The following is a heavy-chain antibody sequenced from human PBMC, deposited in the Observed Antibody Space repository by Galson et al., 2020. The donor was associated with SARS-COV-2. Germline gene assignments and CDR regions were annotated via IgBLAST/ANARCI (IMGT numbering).Heavy chain of an antibody. CDR1: GGTFSTYT. CDR3: ATGRSKVIKSGHYYYGLYV. D-gene: IGHD3-16*02. J-gene: IGHJ6*02. CDR2: VITIFGTA. Sequence: SVKVSCKASGGTFSTYTFSWVRQAPGQGLEWMGGVITIFGTANYAQRFQGRVTITADESTSTVYMELGSLRSEDTAVYYCATGRSKVIKSGHYYYGLYVWGQGTTVTVSS. V-gene: IGHV1-69*13.